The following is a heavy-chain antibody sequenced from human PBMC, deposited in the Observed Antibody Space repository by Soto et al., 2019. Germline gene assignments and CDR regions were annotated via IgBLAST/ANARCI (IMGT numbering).Heavy chain of an antibody. CDR2: IYYSGRT. Sequence: SETLSLTCTVSGVSISSDYWSWIRQPPGKGLEWIGYIYYSGRTNYNPSLKSRVTISVDSSKNQFSLKVNSVTAADTAVYYCARAPRSRFDLDSYCYYMDVWGKGTTVTVSS. V-gene: IGHV4-59*01. D-gene: IGHD2-21*01. CDR1: GVSISSDY. CDR3: ARAPRSRFDLDSYCYYMDV. J-gene: IGHJ6*03.